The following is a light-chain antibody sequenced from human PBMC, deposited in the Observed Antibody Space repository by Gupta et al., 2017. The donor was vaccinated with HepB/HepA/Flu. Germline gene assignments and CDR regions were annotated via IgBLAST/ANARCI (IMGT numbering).Light chain of an antibody. CDR1: SSDVGAYNF. CDR2: DVS. J-gene: IGLJ2*01. Sequence: QSALTQPASVSGSPGQSITISCTGTSSDVGAYNFVSWYQQHPGKAPKLMIFDVSNRPSGVSNRFSGSKAGDTASLTISGLQAEDEGDYYCSSYTGSRNVIFGGGTKLTVL. V-gene: IGLV2-14*03. CDR3: SSYTGSRNVI.